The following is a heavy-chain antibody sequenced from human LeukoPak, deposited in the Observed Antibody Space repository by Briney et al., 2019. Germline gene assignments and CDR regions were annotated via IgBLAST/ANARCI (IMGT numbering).Heavy chain of an antibody. Sequence: SETLSLTCTVSGGSISGSFYYWAWIRQPPGKGLEWIGGIYYSGSTYYNPSLKNRVSVSVDTSKNQFSLKLSSVTAADTALYYCVRHVLRFLEEKNWFDPWGQGTLVTVSS. D-gene: IGHD3-3*01. CDR1: GGSISGSFYY. CDR2: IYYSGST. V-gene: IGHV4-39*01. J-gene: IGHJ5*02. CDR3: VRHVLRFLEEKNWFDP.